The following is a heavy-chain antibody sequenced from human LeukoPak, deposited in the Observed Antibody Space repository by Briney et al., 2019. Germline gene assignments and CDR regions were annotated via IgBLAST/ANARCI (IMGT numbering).Heavy chain of an antibody. D-gene: IGHD3-22*01. V-gene: IGHV3-21*01. J-gene: IGHJ6*03. CDR3: ARDALIVVLSNYYYYMDV. CDR1: GFTFNTYT. Sequence: GGTLRLSCTASGFTFNTYTMKWVRQAPGKGLEWVSYITNSGSYIYYADSVKGRFTISRDNAKNSLYLQMNSLRAEDTAVYYCARDALIVVLSNYYYYMDVWGKGTTVTVSS. CDR2: ITNSGSYI.